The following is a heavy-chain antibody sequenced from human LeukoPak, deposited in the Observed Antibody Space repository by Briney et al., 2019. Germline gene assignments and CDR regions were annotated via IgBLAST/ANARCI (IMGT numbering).Heavy chain of an antibody. CDR2: VYHSGST. Sequence: SETLSLTCSVSGGSVTNGDYYWSWIRQQPGKGLEWIGNVYHSGSTNYNPSLKSRLTLSIDTSMRQFSLRLNSVTAADTAVYYCAREASPSGMDVWGQGTTVTVSS. CDR1: GGSVTNGDYY. V-gene: IGHV4-31*02. CDR3: AREASPSGMDV. J-gene: IGHJ6*02.